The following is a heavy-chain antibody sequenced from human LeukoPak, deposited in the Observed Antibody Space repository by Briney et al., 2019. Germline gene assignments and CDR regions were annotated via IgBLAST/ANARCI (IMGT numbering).Heavy chain of an antibody. D-gene: IGHD3-10*01. J-gene: IGHJ6*04. V-gene: IGHV4-4*07. CDR1: GVSISTNY. Sequence: SETLSLTSTVSGVSISTNYWSWLRQAPGKGLEWIGRIYSSGSTNYKPSLKSRVTMSVDTSKNQFSLKLSSVTAADTAVYYCTRASGITPNVWGKGTTGTLYS. CDR3: TRASGITPNV. CDR2: IYSSGST.